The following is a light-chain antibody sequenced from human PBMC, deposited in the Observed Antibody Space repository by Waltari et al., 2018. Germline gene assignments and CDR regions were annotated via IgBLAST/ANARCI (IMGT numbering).Light chain of an antibody. CDR3: NSYSSSSTYV. V-gene: IGLV2-14*03. J-gene: IGLJ1*01. CDR1: SSDVGGYNY. Sequence: QSALTQPASVSGSPGQSITISCTGTSSDVGGYNYVSWYQQHPGKAPKLMIYDVSNRPSGFSIRFSGSKSGNTASLTISGLQAEDEADYYCNSYSSSSTYVFGSGTKVTVL. CDR2: DVS.